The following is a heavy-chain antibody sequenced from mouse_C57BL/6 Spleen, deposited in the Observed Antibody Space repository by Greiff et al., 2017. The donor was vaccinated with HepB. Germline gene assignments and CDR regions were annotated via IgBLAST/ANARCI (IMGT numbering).Heavy chain of an antibody. CDR3: ARDKRVTGRPPWFAY. V-gene: IGHV5-4*01. D-gene: IGHD4-1*01. J-gene: IGHJ3*01. Sequence: DVKLVESGGGLVKPGGSLKLSCAASGFTFSSYAMSWVRQTPEKRLEWVATISDGGSYTYYPDNVKGRFTISRDNAKNNLYLQMSHLKSEDTAMYYCARDKRVTGRPPWFAYWGQGTLVTVSA. CDR1: GFTFSSYA. CDR2: ISDGGSYT.